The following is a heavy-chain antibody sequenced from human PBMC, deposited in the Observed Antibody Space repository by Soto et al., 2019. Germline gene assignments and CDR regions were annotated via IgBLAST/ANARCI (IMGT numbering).Heavy chain of an antibody. CDR2: IKSKSDGETA. J-gene: IGHJ5*02. CDR1: GLTFGNVW. Sequence: GGPLRLWSAASGLTFGNVWMAWVRPAPGKGLEWVGRIKSKSDGETADVAAPVKARFTISRDDSKSTLYLQMDSLRAEDTAVYYCAKDLAQGTTWYRGLDPWGQGNLVTCSS. V-gene: IGHV3-15*01. CDR3: AKDLAQGTTWYRGLDP. D-gene: IGHD2-15*01.